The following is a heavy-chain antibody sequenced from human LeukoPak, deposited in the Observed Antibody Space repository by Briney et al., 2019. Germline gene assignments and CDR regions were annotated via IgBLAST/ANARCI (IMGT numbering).Heavy chain of an antibody. D-gene: IGHD6-19*01. CDR1: GGSISSGDYY. CDR2: IYYSGTT. J-gene: IGHJ4*02. Sequence: NPSQTLSLTCTVSGGSISSGDYYWSWIRQPPGKGLEWIGYIYYSGTTYYNPSLKSRITISINTSKSQFSLKLSSVTAADQAVYYCARQKRNSSGWYGDYWGQGTLVTVSS. CDR3: ARQKRNSSGWYGDY. V-gene: IGHV4-30-4*08.